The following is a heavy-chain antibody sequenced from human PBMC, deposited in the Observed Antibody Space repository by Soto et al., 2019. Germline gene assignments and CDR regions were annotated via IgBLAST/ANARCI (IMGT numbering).Heavy chain of an antibody. V-gene: IGHV3-23*01. CDR1: GFTLSNYA. J-gene: IGHJ6*02. D-gene: IGHD2-8*01. CDR2: ISGSGGST. CDR3: ARVCTGDTFPCLDV. Sequence: EVQLLESGGGLVQPGVSLRLFCAAAGFTLSNYALSWVRQSLGKGLEWVSTISGSGGSTYYADSVRCRFTISRDNSKNTLFLQMNSLRVEDTAIYYCARVCTGDTFPCLDVWCQGTTVSVSS.